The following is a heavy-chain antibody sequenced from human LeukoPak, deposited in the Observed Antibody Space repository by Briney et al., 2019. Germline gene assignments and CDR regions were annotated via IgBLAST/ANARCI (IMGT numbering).Heavy chain of an antibody. CDR2: MSGSSNYI. CDR3: AREQDTTPDF. V-gene: IGHV3-21*01. D-gene: IGHD1-1*01. CDR1: GFAFSSYN. J-gene: IGHJ4*02. Sequence: GGSLRLSCAASGFAFSSYNMNWVRQAPGKGLEWVSYMSGSSNYIYYADSVKGRFIISRDNAKYSLYLQMNSLRAEDTAVYYCAREQDTTPDFWGQGTLVTVSS.